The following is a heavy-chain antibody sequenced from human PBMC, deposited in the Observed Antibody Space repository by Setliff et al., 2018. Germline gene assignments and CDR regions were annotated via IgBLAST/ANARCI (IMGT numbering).Heavy chain of an antibody. CDR1: GGSVGSGNFY. V-gene: IGHV4-61*02. D-gene: IGHD5-12*01. Sequence: SETLSLTCTVSGGSVGSGNFYWSWIRQTAGKGLEWIGLIQGSGNTNYNPSLQSRVTISIDTSRNQFSLKLTSVTAADTALYYCAGTPARGTTWLSPFDYWGQGTLVTGSS. CDR3: AGTPARGTTWLSPFDY. CDR2: IQGSGNT. J-gene: IGHJ4*02.